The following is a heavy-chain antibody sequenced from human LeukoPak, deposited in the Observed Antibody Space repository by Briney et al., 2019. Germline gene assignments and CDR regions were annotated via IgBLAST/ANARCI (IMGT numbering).Heavy chain of an antibody. J-gene: IGHJ3*01. CDR2: IYYSGST. Sequence: SETLSLTCTVSGASIRSYYWSWIRQPPGKGLEWIGYIYYSGSTNYNPSLKSRVTISVDTSKNQFSLKLNSVTAADTAVYYCASAIAIPAWAFDLWGQGTVVTVSS. CDR1: GASIRSYY. CDR3: ASAIAIPAWAFDL. V-gene: IGHV4-59*01. D-gene: IGHD6-13*01.